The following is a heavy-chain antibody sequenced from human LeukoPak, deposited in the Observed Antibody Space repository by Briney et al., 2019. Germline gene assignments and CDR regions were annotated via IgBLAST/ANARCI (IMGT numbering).Heavy chain of an antibody. CDR1: GGTFSSYA. CDR3: ARLRGGGYCSSTSCCRPY. V-gene: IGHV1-69*13. D-gene: IGHD2-2*01. CDR2: IIPIFGTA. J-gene: IGHJ4*02. Sequence: SVKVSCKASGGTFSSYAISWVRQAPGQGLEWMGGIIPIFGTANYAQKFQGRVTITADESTSTAYMELSSLRSEDTAVYYCARLRGGGYCSSTSCCRPYWGQGTLVTVSS.